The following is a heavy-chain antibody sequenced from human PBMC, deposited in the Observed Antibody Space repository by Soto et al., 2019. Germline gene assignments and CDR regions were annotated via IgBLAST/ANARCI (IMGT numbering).Heavy chain of an antibody. CDR2: VYISGST. CDR3: ARGGRDGFDI. CDR1: GGSISTYY. J-gene: IGHJ3*02. Sequence: QVQLQESGPGLVKPSETLSLTCTVSGGSISTYYWNWIRQSAGKGLEWIGRVYISGSTNYHPSLKSRVAMSVDTSNNQFSLKVTSVTAADKAVSYCARGGRDGFDIWGQGPMVTVSS. V-gene: IGHV4-4*07.